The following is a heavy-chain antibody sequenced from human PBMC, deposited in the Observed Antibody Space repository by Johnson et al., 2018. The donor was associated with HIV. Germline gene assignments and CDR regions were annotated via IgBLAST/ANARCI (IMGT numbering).Heavy chain of an antibody. J-gene: IGHJ3*02. CDR1: GFTFSSYA. CDR2: ISGSGGST. CDR3: ARVRGKIPRGAFDI. V-gene: IGHV3-23*04. Sequence: VQLVESGGGLVQPGRSLRLSCAASGFTFSSYAMSWVRQAPGKGLEWVSAISGSGGSTYYADSVKGRFTISRDSSRNTLYLQIDTLKVEDTAVYYCARVRGKIPRGAFDIWGQGTMVTVSS. D-gene: IGHD3-10*01.